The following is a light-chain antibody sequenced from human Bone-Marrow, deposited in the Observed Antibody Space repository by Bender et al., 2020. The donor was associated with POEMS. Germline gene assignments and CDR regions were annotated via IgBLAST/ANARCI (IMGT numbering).Light chain of an antibody. CDR3: QSYDNSLGGWV. V-gene: IGLV2-14*03. Sequence: HSALTQPASVSGSPGQSITISCTGTSDDIGGFNYVSWYQQHPGKVPKLLIYDVSNRPSGVSSHFSGSKSGNTASLAITGLQAEDEGDYYCQSYDNSLGGWVFGGGTKLTVL. J-gene: IGLJ3*02. CDR1: SDDIGGFNY. CDR2: DVS.